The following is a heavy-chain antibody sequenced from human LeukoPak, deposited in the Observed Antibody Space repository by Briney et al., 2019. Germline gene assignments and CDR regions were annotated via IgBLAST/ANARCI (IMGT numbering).Heavy chain of an antibody. J-gene: IGHJ3*01. CDR2: VNPDTGNT. Sequence: ASVTVSCKAAGYSFTTFHINWVRQAPGQGPEWMGWVNPDTGNTGFAQKFQGRVTITQNSSVTTVYMELSSLTSGDTAVYYCARRGLVAGIYDLVYGFDLWGQGTMVTVSS. CDR1: GYSFTTFH. V-gene: IGHV1-8*03. D-gene: IGHD3/OR15-3a*01. CDR3: ARRGLVAGIYDLVYGFDL.